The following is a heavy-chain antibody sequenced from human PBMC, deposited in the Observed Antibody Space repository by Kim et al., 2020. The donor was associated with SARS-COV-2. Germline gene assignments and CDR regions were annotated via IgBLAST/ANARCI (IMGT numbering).Heavy chain of an antibody. Sequence: GGSLRLSCAASGFTFSNAWMSWVRQAPGKGLEWVGRIKSKTDGGTTDYAAPVKGRFTISRDDSKNTLYLQMNSLKTEDTAVYYCTTDGPLRFGEVEYWFDPWGQGTLVTVSS. CDR1: GFTFSNAW. V-gene: IGHV3-15*01. CDR2: IKSKTDGGTT. J-gene: IGHJ5*02. CDR3: TTDGPLRFGEVEYWFDP. D-gene: IGHD3-10*01.